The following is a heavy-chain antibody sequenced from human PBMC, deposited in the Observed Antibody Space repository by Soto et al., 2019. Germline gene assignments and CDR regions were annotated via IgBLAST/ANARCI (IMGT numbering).Heavy chain of an antibody. V-gene: IGHV1-18*04. CDR1: GYTFTSYG. CDR2: ISAYNGNT. CDR3: AKALQDYYDSSGYFWWFDP. D-gene: IGHD3-22*01. J-gene: IGHJ5*02. Sequence: DSVKVSCKASGYTFTSYGISWVRQAPGQGLEWMGWISAYNGNTNYAQKLQGRVAMTTDTSTSTAYMELRSLRSDDTAVYYCAKALQDYYDSSGYFWWFDPWGQGALVPVST.